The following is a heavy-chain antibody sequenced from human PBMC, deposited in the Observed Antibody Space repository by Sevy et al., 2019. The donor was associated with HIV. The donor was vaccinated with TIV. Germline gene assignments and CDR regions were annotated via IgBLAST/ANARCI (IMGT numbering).Heavy chain of an antibody. V-gene: IGHV3-7*01. CDR2: IKQDGSEK. CDR1: GFTFSNYW. J-gene: IGHJ4*02. D-gene: IGHD6-13*01. Sequence: GGSLRLSCAASGFTFSNYWMSWVRQAPGKGLEWVTNIKQDGSEKYCVDSVKDRFTISRDNARNSLFLQMNSLRAEDTAVYYCARHFSSSWTTRHFDCRGQGTLVTVSS. CDR3: ARHFSSSWTTRHFDC.